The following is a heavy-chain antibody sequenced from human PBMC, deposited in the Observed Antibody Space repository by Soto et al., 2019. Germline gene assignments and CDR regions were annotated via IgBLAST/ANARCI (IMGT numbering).Heavy chain of an antibody. Sequence: GSLRLSCAASGFTFSSYGMHRVRQAPGKGLEWVAVIWYDGSNKYYADSVKGRFTISRDNSKNTLYLQMNSLRAEDTAVYYCARQDYDFWSGLDYWGQGTLVTVSS. CDR2: IWYDGSNK. D-gene: IGHD3-3*01. V-gene: IGHV3-33*01. CDR1: GFTFSSYG. CDR3: ARQDYDFWSGLDY. J-gene: IGHJ4*02.